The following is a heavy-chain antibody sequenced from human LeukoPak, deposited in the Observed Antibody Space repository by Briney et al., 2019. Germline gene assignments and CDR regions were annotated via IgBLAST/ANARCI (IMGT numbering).Heavy chain of an antibody. V-gene: IGHV4-34*01. CDR1: GGSFSGYY. D-gene: IGHD2-15*01. CDR3: ARSACSGGTCYSERGAFDI. J-gene: IGHJ3*02. CDR2: INHSGST. Sequence: ASETLSLTCAVYGGSFSGYYWSWIRQPPGKGLEWIGEINHSGSTNYNPSLKSRVTISVDTSKNQFSLKLSSVTAADTAVYYCARSACSGGTCYSERGAFDIWGQGTMVTVSS.